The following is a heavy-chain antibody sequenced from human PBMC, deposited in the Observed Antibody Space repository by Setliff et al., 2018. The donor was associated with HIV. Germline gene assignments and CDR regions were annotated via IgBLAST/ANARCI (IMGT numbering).Heavy chain of an antibody. J-gene: IGHJ4*02. CDR3: AKDGWGYDYVGAYYFDY. V-gene: IGHV3-21*01. CDR1: GFIFSGYT. D-gene: IGHD5-12*01. Sequence: KAGGSLRLSCAASGFIFSGYTMVWVRQAPGKGLEWVSSISSSGNFIYYEDSVKGRFTISRDNAKNSLYLQMNTLRAEDTAVYYCAKDGWGYDYVGAYYFDYWGQGTPVTVSS. CDR2: ISSSGNFI.